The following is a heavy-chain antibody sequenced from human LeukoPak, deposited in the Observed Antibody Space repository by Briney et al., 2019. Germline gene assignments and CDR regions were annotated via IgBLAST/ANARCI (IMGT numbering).Heavy chain of an antibody. D-gene: IGHD4-17*01. V-gene: IGHV3-30*02. CDR1: GFSFSSFA. CDR3: AKDRADWTTGGYYQQ. CDR2: IRYDGSEK. Sequence: GGSLRLSCAASGFSFSSFAMHWVRQAPGKGLEWVAFIRYDGSEKYHADSVKGRLTISRDNSKKTLYLQMNSLRGEDTAVYYCAKDRADWTTGGYYQQWAQGARVIVSS. J-gene: IGHJ1*01.